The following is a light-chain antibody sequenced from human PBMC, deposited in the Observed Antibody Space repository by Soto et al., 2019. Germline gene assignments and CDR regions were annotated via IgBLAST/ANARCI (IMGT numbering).Light chain of an antibody. Sequence: ALTQPASVSGSPGQSITISCTGSSSDVGAYKYVSWFQQHPGKAPKLIIYEVSNRPSGVSDRFSGSKSGNTASLTISGLQAEDEADYHCSSYTTTTAWVFGGGTKLTVL. V-gene: IGLV2-14*01. CDR3: SSYTTTTAWV. CDR1: SSDVGAYKY. J-gene: IGLJ3*02. CDR2: EVS.